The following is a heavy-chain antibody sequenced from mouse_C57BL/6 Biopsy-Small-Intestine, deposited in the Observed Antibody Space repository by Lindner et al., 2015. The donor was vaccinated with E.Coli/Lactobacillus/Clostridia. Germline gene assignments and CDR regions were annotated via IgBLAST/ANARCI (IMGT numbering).Heavy chain of an antibody. D-gene: IGHD3-2*02. CDR2: ILPGIGST. J-gene: IGHJ3*01. V-gene: IGHV1-9*01. CDR1: GYTFTDYW. Sequence: VQLQESGTELMKPGASVKLSCKATGYTFTDYWIEWVKQRPGHGLEWIGEILPGIGSTNCNEKFKGKATLTADKSSSTAYMQLSSLTSEDSAVYYCSRLTAQATPAYWGQGTLVTVSA. CDR3: SRLTAQATPAY.